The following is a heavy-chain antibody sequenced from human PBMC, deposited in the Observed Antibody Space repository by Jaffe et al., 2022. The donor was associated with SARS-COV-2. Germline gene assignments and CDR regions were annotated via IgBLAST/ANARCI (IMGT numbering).Heavy chain of an antibody. J-gene: IGHJ3*02. CDR3: VRDLTRKTPFGDYGGGSAFDI. CDR2: ISWNSGTI. D-gene: IGHD4-17*01. V-gene: IGHV3-9*01. CDR1: RFTFHDYA. Sequence: EVQLVESGGGLVQPGRSLRLSCAASRFTFHDYAMHWVRQAPGKGLEWVSGISWNSGTIDYADSVKGRFAISRDNAKNSLYLQMNSLRGEDTALYYCVRDLTRKTPFGDYGGGSAFDIWGQGTMVTVSS.